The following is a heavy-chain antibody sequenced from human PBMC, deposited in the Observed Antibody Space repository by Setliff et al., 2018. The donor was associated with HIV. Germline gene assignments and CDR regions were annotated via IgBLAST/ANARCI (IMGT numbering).Heavy chain of an antibody. CDR3: ARGSCFNTGCLDS. CDR1: GGSISSGSYY. Sequence: SETLSLTCTVSGGSISSGSYYWSWIRQPAGKGLEWIRHIYTSGSTNYNPSLKSRVTIPVDTSKNQLSLKLRSVTAADTAVYYCARGSCFNTGCLDSWGQGALVTVSS. D-gene: IGHD2-2*01. CDR2: IYTSGST. J-gene: IGHJ4*02. V-gene: IGHV4-61*09.